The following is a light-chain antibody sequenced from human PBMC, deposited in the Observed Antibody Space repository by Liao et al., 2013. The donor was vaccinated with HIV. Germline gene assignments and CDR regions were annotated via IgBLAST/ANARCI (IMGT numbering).Light chain of an antibody. Sequence: YELTQAPSVSVAPGETARITCGGNNIGSKSVHWYQQKPGQAPVLVIYYDSARPSGIPERFSGSNSGNTATLTISRAEAGDEADYYCQVWDSSSNQGVFGTGTKVTVL. J-gene: IGLJ1*01. CDR1: NIGSKS. CDR3: QVWDSSSNQGV. V-gene: IGLV3-21*04. CDR2: YDS.